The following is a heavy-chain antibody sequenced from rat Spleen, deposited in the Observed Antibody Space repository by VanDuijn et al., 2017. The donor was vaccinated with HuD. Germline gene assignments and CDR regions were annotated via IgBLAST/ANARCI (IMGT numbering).Heavy chain of an antibody. CDR3: VRHGYTRYYFDY. CDR2: ISSGGGGT. Sequence: EVQLVESGGGLVQPGRSLKLSCAASGFTFSDYYMAWVRQAPTKGLEWVASISSGGGGTYYADSVEGRFTISRDNAKSTLYLQMDSLRSEDTASYYCVRHGYTRYYFDYWGQGVMVTVSS. D-gene: IGHD1-9*01. V-gene: IGHV5-25*01. J-gene: IGHJ2*01. CDR1: GFTFSDYY.